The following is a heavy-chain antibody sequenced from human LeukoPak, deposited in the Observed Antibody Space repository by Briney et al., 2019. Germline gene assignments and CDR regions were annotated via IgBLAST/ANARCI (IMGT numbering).Heavy chain of an antibody. CDR1: GGTISSHC. J-gene: IGHJ3*02. CDR3: ASSLLGPRNALAI. D-gene: IGHD1-26*01. V-gene: IGHV3-74*01. Sequence: GESLRLSCAASGGTISSHCMHWGRQGQGKGLGWVSRMCSDGSRTNYADSVKGRFTISREIAKKTLYLQMNRLRAEDTPVYYCASSLLGPRNALAIWGRATMVTVSS. CDR2: MCSDGSRT.